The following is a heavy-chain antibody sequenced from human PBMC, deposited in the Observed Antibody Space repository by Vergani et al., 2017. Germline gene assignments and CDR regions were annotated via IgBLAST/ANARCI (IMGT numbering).Heavy chain of an antibody. J-gene: IGHJ4*02. CDR3: VKDAGSYENFFDS. CDR1: GFTLSNYD. CDR2: IQFDGSNQ. Sequence: QVQLVESGGGVVQRGGSLRLSCATSGFTLSNYDMQWIRQGPGKGLEFVAFIQFDGSNQYYADSVKGRFIISRDNSRDTLYLQMNSLRPEDTATYYCVKDAGSYENFFDSWGQGTLVTVSS. V-gene: IGHV3-30*02. D-gene: IGHD1-26*01.